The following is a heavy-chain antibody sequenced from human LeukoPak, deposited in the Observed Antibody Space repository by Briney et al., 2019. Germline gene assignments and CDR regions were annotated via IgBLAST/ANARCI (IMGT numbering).Heavy chain of an antibody. J-gene: IGHJ6*03. V-gene: IGHV3-30*04. CDR3: ARDSGCVGYSSYMDV. CDR1: GFTFSSYA. Sequence: PGRSLRLSCAASGFTFSSYAMHWVRQAPGKGLEWVAVISYDGSNKYYADSVKGRFTISRDNSKNTLYLQMNSLRAEDTAVYYCARDSGCVGYSSYMDVWGKGTTVTVSS. CDR2: ISYDGSNK. D-gene: IGHD5-18*01.